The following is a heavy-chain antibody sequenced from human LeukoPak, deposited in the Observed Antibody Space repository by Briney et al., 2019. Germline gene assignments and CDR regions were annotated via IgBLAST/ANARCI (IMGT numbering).Heavy chain of an antibody. J-gene: IGHJ4*02. Sequence: SVKVSCKASGGTFSSYAISWVRQAPGQGLEWMGGIIPIFGTANYAQKFQGRVTITADKSTSTAYMELSSLRSEDTAVYYCARALRYFDWLPKDYFDYWGQGTLVTVSS. CDR2: IIPIFGTA. CDR1: GGTFSSYA. D-gene: IGHD3-9*01. CDR3: ARALRYFDWLPKDYFDY. V-gene: IGHV1-69*06.